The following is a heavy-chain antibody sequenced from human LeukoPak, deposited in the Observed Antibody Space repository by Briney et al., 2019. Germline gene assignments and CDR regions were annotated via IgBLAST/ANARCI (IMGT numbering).Heavy chain of an antibody. V-gene: IGHV3-23*01. CDR1: GFTFSSYA. J-gene: IGHJ3*02. CDR3: AKDRPGGGFDI. CDR2: ISGSGGST. D-gene: IGHD6-25*01. Sequence: HSGGSLRFSCAASGFTFSSYAMSWVRQAPGKGLEWDSAISGSGGSTYYADSVKGRFTISRDNSKNTLYLQMNSLRAEDTAVYYCAKDRPGGGFDIWGQGTMVTVSS.